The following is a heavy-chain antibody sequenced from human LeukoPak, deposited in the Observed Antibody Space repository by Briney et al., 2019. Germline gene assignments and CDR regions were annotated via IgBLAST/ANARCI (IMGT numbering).Heavy chain of an antibody. Sequence: GESLKISCKGSGYSFTSYWISWVRQMPGKGLEWMGRIDPSDSYTNYSPSFQGHATISADKSISTAYLQWSSLKASDTAIYYCARQDYEILTGSYGMGVWGKGTTVTVSS. D-gene: IGHD3-9*01. CDR1: GYSFTSYW. CDR2: IDPSDSYT. V-gene: IGHV5-10-1*01. CDR3: ARQDYEILTGSYGMGV. J-gene: IGHJ6*04.